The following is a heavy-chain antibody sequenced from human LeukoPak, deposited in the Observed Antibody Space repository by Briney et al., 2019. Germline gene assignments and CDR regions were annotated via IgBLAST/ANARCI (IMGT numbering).Heavy chain of an antibody. CDR3: ANGDYCYGSGSSSSFDY. V-gene: IGHV3-23*01. CDR2: ISGSGGST. Sequence: PGGSLRLSCAASGFTFSSYAMSWVRQAPGKGLEWVSAISGSGGSTYYADSVKGRFTISRDNSKNTLYLQMNSLRAEDTAVYYCANGDYCYGSGSSSSFDYWGQGTLVTVSS. J-gene: IGHJ4*02. D-gene: IGHD3-10*01. CDR1: GFTFSSYA.